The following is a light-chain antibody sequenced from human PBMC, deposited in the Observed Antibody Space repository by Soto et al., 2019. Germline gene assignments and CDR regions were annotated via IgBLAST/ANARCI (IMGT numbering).Light chain of an antibody. Sequence: DIQMTQSPSTLPASVGDRVTIACRASQTVSKFVNWYQQKPGKVPTLLIFTASTLHSGVPSRFSGSGSGTEFTLTINGLQPEDFATYYCQQTYTLPRTFAQGTKVDIK. CDR2: TAS. CDR3: QQTYTLPRT. J-gene: IGKJ1*01. CDR1: QTVSKF. V-gene: IGKV1-39*01.